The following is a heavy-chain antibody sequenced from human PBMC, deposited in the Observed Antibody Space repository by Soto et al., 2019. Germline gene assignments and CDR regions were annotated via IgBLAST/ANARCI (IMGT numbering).Heavy chain of an antibody. CDR3: AKSLSALFSLGDFKY. CDR2: ISGSGTST. CDR1: GFTFSSYA. D-gene: IGHD2-21*01. Sequence: LRLSCAASGFTFSSYALNWVRQAPGKGLEWVAEISGSGTSTYYAPSVKGRFIISSDSSKNTLYLRMYSLRAEDTAMYYCAKSLSALFSLGDFKYWGQGALVTAPQ. V-gene: IGHV3-23*01. J-gene: IGHJ4*02.